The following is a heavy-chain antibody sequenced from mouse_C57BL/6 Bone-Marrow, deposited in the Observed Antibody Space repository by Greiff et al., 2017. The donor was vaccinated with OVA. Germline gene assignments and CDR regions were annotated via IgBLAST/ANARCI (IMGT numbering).Heavy chain of an antibody. CDR3: ARCDTTVVEGAMDY. J-gene: IGHJ4*01. D-gene: IGHD1-1*01. CDR1: GYTFTSYW. Sequence: QVQLQQSGAELVMPGASVKLSCKASGYTFTSYWMHWVKQRPGQGLEWIGEIDPSDSYTNYNQKFKGKSTLTVDKSSSTAYMQLSSLTSEDSAVYYCARCDTTVVEGAMDYWGQGTSVTVSS. V-gene: IGHV1-69*01. CDR2: IDPSDSYT.